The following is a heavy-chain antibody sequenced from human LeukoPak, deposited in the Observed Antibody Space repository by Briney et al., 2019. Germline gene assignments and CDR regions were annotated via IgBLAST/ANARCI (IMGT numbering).Heavy chain of an antibody. Sequence: SETLSLTCAVYGGSFSGYYWSWIRQPPGKGLEWIGEVNHSGSTNYNPSLKSRVTISVDTSKNQFSLKLSSVTAADTAVYYCARLYGSGSSILDYWGQGTLVTVSS. D-gene: IGHD3-10*01. V-gene: IGHV4-34*01. CDR2: VNHSGST. CDR3: ARLYGSGSSILDY. CDR1: GGSFSGYY. J-gene: IGHJ4*02.